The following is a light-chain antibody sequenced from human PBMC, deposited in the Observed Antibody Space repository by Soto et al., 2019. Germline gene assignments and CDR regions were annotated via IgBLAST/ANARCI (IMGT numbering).Light chain of an antibody. CDR1: SSDVGGYNY. CDR3: SSYTSSSTLV. CDR2: EVS. J-gene: IGLJ2*01. V-gene: IGLV2-14*01. Sequence: QSALTQPASVSGSPGQSITISCTGTSSDVGGYNYVSWYQQHPGKAPKLMIYEVSNRPSGVSNRFSGSKSGNTASLTISGLQAEDEADYCCSSYTSSSTLVFGGGTKRTVL.